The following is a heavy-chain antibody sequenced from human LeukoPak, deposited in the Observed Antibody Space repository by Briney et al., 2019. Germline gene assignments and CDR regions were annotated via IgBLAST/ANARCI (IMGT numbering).Heavy chain of an antibody. J-gene: IGHJ6*02. V-gene: IGHV3-23*01. CDR2: ISGSGGST. D-gene: IGHD6-6*01. CDR3: ARSIAARRPPYYYYYGMDV. Sequence: GRSLRLSCAASGFTFDDYAMSWVRQAPGKGLEWVSAISGSGGSTYYADSVKGRFTISRDNSKNTLYLQMNSLRAEDTAVYYCARSIAARRPPYYYYYGMDVWGQGTTVTVSS. CDR1: GFTFDDYA.